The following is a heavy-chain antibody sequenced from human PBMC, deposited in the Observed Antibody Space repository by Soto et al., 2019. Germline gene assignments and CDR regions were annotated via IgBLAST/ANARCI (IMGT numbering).Heavy chain of an antibody. CDR2: FYWNDDK. D-gene: IGHD2-21*02. CDR3: AHRPTSTDDFYFDY. V-gene: IGHV2-5*01. Sequence: QITLTESGPTLVTPTQTLTLTCPFSGFSLTTSGVAVGWFRQPPGKAPEWLALFYWNDDKRYSPSLRSRLTVTGDSSKNQVVLTLANVDPVDSGTYYCAHRPTSTDDFYFDYWGQGTLVTVSS. CDR1: GFSLTTSGVA. J-gene: IGHJ4*02.